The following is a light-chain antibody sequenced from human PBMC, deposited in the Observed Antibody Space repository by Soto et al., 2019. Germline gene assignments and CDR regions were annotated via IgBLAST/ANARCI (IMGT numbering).Light chain of an antibody. V-gene: IGKV2-28*01. CDR2: LVS. CDR3: MQAVEVPYI. CDR1: QSLLHSDGNIY. J-gene: IGKJ2*01. Sequence: DIVMTQSPLSLPVTPGESASISCRSSQSLLHSDGNIYLDWYLQKPGQSPQLLIYLVSNRASGVPDRFSGSLSGTDFTLKISRVEAEDVGVYYCMQAVEVPYIFGQGTKLDIK.